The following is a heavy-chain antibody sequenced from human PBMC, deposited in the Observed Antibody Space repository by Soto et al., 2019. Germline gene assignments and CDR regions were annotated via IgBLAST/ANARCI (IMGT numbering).Heavy chain of an antibody. CDR3: ASSLLVGYSIEGGSD. CDR2: ISAYNGNT. D-gene: IGHD1-26*01. J-gene: IGHJ4*02. CDR1: GYTFTSYG. Sequence: QVQLVQSGAEVKKPGASVKVSCKASGYTFTSYGISWVRQAPGQGLEWMGWISAYNGNTNYAQKLQGRVTMTTDTSTSTAYMELRSLRSADTAVYYCASSLLVGYSIEGGSDWGAGTLVTVSS. V-gene: IGHV1-18*01.